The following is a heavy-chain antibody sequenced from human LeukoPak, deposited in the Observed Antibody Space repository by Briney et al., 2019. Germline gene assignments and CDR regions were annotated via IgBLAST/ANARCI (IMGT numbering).Heavy chain of an antibody. CDR1: GFTFSSYG. V-gene: IGHV3-30*18. Sequence: GGSLRLSCAASGFTFSSYGMHWVGQAPGKGLEWVSVISYDGSNKYYADSVKGRFTISRDNSKNTLYLQMNSLRAEDTAVYYCAKAASDIVVVVAALDWGQGTLVTVSS. CDR2: ISYDGSNK. CDR3: AKAASDIVVVVAALD. J-gene: IGHJ4*02. D-gene: IGHD2-15*01.